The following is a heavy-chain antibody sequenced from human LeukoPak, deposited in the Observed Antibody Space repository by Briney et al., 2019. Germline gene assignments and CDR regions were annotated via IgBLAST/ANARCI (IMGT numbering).Heavy chain of an antibody. V-gene: IGHV4-34*01. CDR3: ARDPRITIFGVAPGY. J-gene: IGHJ4*02. CDR1: GGSFSGYY. CDR2: INHSGST. Sequence: PSETLSLTCAAYGGSFSGYYWSWIRQPPGKGLEWIGEINHSGSTNYNPSLKSRVTISVDTSKNQFSLKLSSVTAADTAVYYCARDPRITIFGVAPGYWGQGTLVTVSS. D-gene: IGHD3-3*01.